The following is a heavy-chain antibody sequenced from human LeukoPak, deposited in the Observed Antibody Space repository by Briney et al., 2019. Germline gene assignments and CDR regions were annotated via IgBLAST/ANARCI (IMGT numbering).Heavy chain of an antibody. J-gene: IGHJ4*02. CDR1: GGSFSGYY. CDR3: ARVPGLTKSFDY. CDR2: IYYSGST. D-gene: IGHD3-9*01. Sequence: SETLSLTRAVYGGSFSGYYWSWIRQHPGKGLEWIGYIYYSGSTYYNPSLKSRVTISVDTSKNQFSLKLSSVTAADTAVYYCARVPGLTKSFDYWGQGTLVTVSS. V-gene: IGHV4-31*11.